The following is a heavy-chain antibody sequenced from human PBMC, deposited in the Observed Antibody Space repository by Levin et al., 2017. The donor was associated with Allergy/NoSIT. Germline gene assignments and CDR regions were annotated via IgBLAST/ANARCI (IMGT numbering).Heavy chain of an antibody. CDR2: ISYDGSNK. CDR3: ARVMGSSGWYGRDYYYGMDG. D-gene: IGHD6-19*01. V-gene: IGHV3-30*04. J-gene: IGHJ6*02. Sequence: GESLKISFSSSFFPFLLSSLPFFLPSPFKWLDWLAVISYDGSNKYYADSVKGRFTISRDNSKNTLYLQMNSLRAEDTAVYYCARVMGSSGWYGRDYYYGMDGWGQGTTVTVSS. CDR1: FFPFLLSS.